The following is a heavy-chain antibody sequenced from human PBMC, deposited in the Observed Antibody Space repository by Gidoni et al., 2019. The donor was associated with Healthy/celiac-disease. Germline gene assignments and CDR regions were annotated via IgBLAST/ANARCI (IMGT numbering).Heavy chain of an antibody. Sequence: ASGFTFSSYGMHWVRQAPGKGLEWVAVIWYDGSNKYYADSVKGRFTISRDNSKNTLYLQMNSLRAEDTAVYYCARDGGYDYGTLRGYYYYYMDVWGKGTTVTVSS. D-gene: IGHD4-17*01. CDR2: IWYDGSNK. V-gene: IGHV3-33*01. CDR3: ARDGGYDYGTLRGYYYYYMDV. J-gene: IGHJ6*03. CDR1: GFTFSSYG.